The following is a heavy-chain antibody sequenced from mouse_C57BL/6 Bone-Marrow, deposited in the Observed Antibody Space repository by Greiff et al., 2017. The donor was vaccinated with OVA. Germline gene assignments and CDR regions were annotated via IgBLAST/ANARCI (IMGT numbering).Heavy chain of an antibody. CDR1: GFNIKDDY. Sequence: EVQRVESGAELVRPGASVKLSCTASGFNIKDDYMHWVKQRPEQGLEWIGWIDPENGDTEYASKFQGKATITADTSSNTAYLQLSSLTSEDTAVYYCTTGYSNYLMDYWGQGTSVTVSS. V-gene: IGHV14-4*01. D-gene: IGHD2-5*01. J-gene: IGHJ4*01. CDR3: TTGYSNYLMDY. CDR2: IDPENGDT.